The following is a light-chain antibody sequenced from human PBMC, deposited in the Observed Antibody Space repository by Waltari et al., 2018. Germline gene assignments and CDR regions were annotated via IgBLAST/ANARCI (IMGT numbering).Light chain of an antibody. CDR3: CSYAGSYTFYVV. J-gene: IGLJ2*01. CDR2: DVS. CDR1: SSDVGGYNY. Sequence: QSALTQPRSVSGSPGQSVTISCTGTSSDVGGYNYVPWYQQHPGKAPKLMIYDVSKRPSGVPDRFSGSKSGNTASLTISGLQAEDESDYYCCSYAGSYTFYVVFGGGTKLTVL. V-gene: IGLV2-11*01.